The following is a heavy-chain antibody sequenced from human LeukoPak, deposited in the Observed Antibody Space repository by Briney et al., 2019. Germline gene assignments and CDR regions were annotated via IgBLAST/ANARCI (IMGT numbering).Heavy chain of an antibody. CDR1: GGTXSSYA. J-gene: IGHJ4*02. Sequence: SSVKVSCKASGGTXSSYAISWVRQAPGQGREWMGGIITIFGTANYAQQFPGRVTITADQSTSTAYMELSSLRSEDTAVYYCARGHDIVATAYFDYWGQGTLVTVSS. V-gene: IGHV1-69*01. CDR3: ARGHDIVATAYFDY. D-gene: IGHD5-12*01. CDR2: IITIFGTA.